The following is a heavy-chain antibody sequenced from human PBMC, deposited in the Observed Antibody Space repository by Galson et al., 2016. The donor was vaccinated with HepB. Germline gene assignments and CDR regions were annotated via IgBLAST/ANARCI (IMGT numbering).Heavy chain of an antibody. J-gene: IGHJ4*02. CDR1: GFTVSSSY. CDR2: IYSGGTT. Sequence: SLRLSCAASGFTVSSSYMSWVRQAPGKGLEWVSVIYSGGTTYYADSVKGRFTISRDNAKNSLYLQMNSLRDEDTAIYFCARDGNHGYDMDIWGQGTLVTVSS. D-gene: IGHD1-14*01. V-gene: IGHV3-53*01. CDR3: ARDGNHGYDMDI.